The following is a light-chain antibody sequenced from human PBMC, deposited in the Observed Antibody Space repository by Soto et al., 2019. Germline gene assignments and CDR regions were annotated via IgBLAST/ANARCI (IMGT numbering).Light chain of an antibody. Sequence: QAVLTQPPAVSAAPGQNVSISCSGSSSNIGHKFVAWYRQLPGTAPQLLSYDKNKRHSGLPDRVSGSKSVTSATLDISGLQTWDEADYYCGTWETSLTAALFGGVTKVTVL. CDR1: SSNIGHKF. CDR2: DKN. CDR3: GTWETSLTAAL. V-gene: IGLV1-51*01. J-gene: IGLJ3*02.